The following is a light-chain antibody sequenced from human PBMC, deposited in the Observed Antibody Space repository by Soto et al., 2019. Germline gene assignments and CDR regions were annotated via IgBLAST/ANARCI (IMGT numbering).Light chain of an antibody. J-gene: IGLJ1*01. CDR1: SSDVGGYTS. Sequence: QSALTQPASVSGSPGQSITISCTGTSSDVGGYTSVSWYQHHPGEAPKLMIYDVSNRPSGVSNRFSGSKSGNTASLTISGLQAEDEADYYCSSYTTSSTQVFGTGTKLTVL. V-gene: IGLV2-14*03. CDR2: DVS. CDR3: SSYTTSSTQV.